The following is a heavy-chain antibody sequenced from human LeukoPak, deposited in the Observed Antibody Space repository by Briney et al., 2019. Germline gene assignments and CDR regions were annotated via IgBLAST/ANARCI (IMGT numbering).Heavy chain of an antibody. J-gene: IGHJ4*02. V-gene: IGHV3-20*04. D-gene: IGHD3-22*01. CDR3: AIGYYYDSSGYYYGHAY. Sequence: GGSLRLSCAASGFTFDDYGMSWVRQAPGKGLEWVSGINWNGGSTGYADSVKGRFTISRDNAKNSLYLQMNSLRAEDTALYYCAIGYYYDSSGYYYGHAYWGQGTLVTVS. CDR2: INWNGGST. CDR1: GFTFDDYG.